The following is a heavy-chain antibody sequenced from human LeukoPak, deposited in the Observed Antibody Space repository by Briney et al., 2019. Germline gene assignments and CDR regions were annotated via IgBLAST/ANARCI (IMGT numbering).Heavy chain of an antibody. CDR3: ARVQSPWYSSGWYRYFDY. D-gene: IGHD6-19*01. Sequence: GGSLRLSCAASGFTFSSYGMHWVRQAPGKGLEWVADISYDGSNKYYADSVKGRFTISRDNAKNSLYLQMNSLRAEDTAVYYCARVQSPWYSSGWYRYFDYGGQGTMVTVSS. J-gene: IGHJ4*02. CDR1: GFTFSSYG. V-gene: IGHV3-30*03. CDR2: ISYDGSNK.